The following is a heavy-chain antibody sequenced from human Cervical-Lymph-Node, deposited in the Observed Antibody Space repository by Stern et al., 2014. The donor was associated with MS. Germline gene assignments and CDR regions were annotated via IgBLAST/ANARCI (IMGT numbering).Heavy chain of an antibody. CDR2: IWYDESNK. CDR1: GFTFSSYG. CDR3: ARDRGGKGPVDY. D-gene: IGHD3-10*01. J-gene: IGHJ4*02. V-gene: IGHV3-33*01. Sequence: VQLVESGGGVVQPGRSLRLSCAASGFTFSSYGMHWVRQAPGKGLEWVAVIWYDESNKCYADSVKGRFTISRDNSKNTLYLQMNSLRAEDTAVYYCARDRGGKGPVDYWGQGTLVTVSS.